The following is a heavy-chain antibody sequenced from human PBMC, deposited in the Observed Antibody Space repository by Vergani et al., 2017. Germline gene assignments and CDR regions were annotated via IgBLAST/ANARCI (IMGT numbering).Heavy chain of an antibody. CDR2: SSWNSGSI. J-gene: IGHJ4*02. CDR3: AKGEGATPDTALTS. CDR1: GFTFDDYA. Sequence: EVQLLESGGDLVQPGGSLRLSCVASGFTFDDYAMHWVRQAPGKGLEWVSGSSWNSGSIGYADSVKGRFTISRDNAKNSLYLQMNRLRAEDMALYYCAKGEGATPDTALTSWGQGTLVTVSS. D-gene: IGHD1-26*01. V-gene: IGHV3-9*03.